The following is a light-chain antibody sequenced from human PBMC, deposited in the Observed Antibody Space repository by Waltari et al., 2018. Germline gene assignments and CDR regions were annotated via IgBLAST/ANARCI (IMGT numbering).Light chain of an antibody. V-gene: IGKV2-30*01. CDR3: MQGTHWPPWT. CDR1: QSLVYSDGNTY. J-gene: IGKJ1*01. CDR2: KVS. Sequence: DVVMTQSPPSLPVTVGQPASISCRSRQSLVYSDGNTYLSWFLQRPGQSPRRLIYKVSNRDSGVPDRFSGSGSGTDFTLKISRVEAEDVGIYYCMQGTHWPPWTFGQGTKVEIK.